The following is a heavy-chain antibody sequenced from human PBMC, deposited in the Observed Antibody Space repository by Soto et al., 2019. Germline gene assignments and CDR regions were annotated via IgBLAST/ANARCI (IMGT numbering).Heavy chain of an antibody. CDR3: ARELERSLDI. J-gene: IGHJ3*02. CDR2: IWYDGSNK. D-gene: IGHD6-6*01. Sequence: QVQLVESGGGVVQPGRSLRLSCAASGFTFSSYAMHWVRQAPGKGLEWVAVIWYDGSNKYYADSVKGRFTVSRDNSKNTLYLQMNSLRAEDTAVYYCARELERSLDIWGQGTMVTVSS. V-gene: IGHV3-30*04. CDR1: GFTFSSYA.